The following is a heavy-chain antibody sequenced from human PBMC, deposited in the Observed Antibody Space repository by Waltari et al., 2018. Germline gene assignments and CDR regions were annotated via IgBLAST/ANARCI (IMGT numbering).Heavy chain of an antibody. D-gene: IGHD6-19*01. CDR3: AKDAGPVAAEGDY. J-gene: IGHJ4*02. V-gene: IGHV3-66*01. CDR2: IYSDGRT. CDR1: GITLRCNY. Sequence: EVQLVESGGGLVQPGGSLRLSCAASGITLRCNYVSWVRQAPGKGLEWVSLIYSDGRTYYADSVKGRFTISRDNYKNTVYLQMSRLRVEDTAVYYCAKDAGPVAAEGDYWGQGTLVTVSS.